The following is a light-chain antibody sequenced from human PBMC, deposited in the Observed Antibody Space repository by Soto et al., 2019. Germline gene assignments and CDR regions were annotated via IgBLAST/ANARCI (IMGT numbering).Light chain of an antibody. Sequence: DIVMTQSPFSLPVTPGEPASISCRSSRSLLYSDGYNYLDWYLQKAGQSPRLLIYLGSSRASGVPDRFNGSGSGTDFTLKISRVEAEDVGVYDCMHEREVPVTFGQGTRLEI. J-gene: IGKJ5*01. CDR1: RSLLYSDGYNY. V-gene: IGKV2-28*01. CDR2: LGS. CDR3: MHEREVPVT.